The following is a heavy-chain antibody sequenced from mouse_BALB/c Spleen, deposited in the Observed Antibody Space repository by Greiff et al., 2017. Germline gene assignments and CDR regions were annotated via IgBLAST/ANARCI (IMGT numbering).Heavy chain of an antibody. J-gene: IGHJ4*01. Sequence: EVKLMESGGGLVKPGGSLKLSCAASGFTFSSYAMSWVRQTPEKRLEWVASISSGGSTYYPDSVKGRFTISRDNARNILYLQMSSLRSEDTAMYYCARRYYGYDGYAMDYWGQGTSVTVSS. D-gene: IGHD2-2*01. CDR1: GFTFSSYA. CDR2: ISSGGST. V-gene: IGHV5-6-5*01. CDR3: ARRYYGYDGYAMDY.